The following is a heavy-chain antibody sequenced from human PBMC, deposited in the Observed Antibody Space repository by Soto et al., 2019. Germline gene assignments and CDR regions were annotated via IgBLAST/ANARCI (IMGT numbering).Heavy chain of an antibody. V-gene: IGHV3-11*01. CDR2: ISSSGSTI. Sequence: PGGSLRLSCAASGFTFSDYYMGWIRQAPGKXLEWVSYISSSGSTIYYADSVKGRFTISRDNAKNSLYLQMNSLRAEDTAVYYCARSRGIVVVVAATTSFDYWGQGTLVTVSS. CDR1: GFTFSDYY. D-gene: IGHD2-15*01. J-gene: IGHJ4*02. CDR3: ARSRGIVVVVAATTSFDY.